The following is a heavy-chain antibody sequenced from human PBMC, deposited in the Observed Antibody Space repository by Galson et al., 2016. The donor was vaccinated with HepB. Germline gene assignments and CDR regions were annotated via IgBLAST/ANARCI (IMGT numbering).Heavy chain of an antibody. D-gene: IGHD5-18*01. J-gene: IGHJ4*02. Sequence: SLRLSCAASGFTFSTYWMHWVRQAPGKGLVWVSRIRGDGSITSYADSVKGRFTISRDNAKNTLHLQMNSLRVEDTAVYYCARDPAMVAWGQGTLVTVSS. CDR1: GFTFSTYW. CDR2: IRGDGSIT. CDR3: ARDPAMVA. V-gene: IGHV3-74*01.